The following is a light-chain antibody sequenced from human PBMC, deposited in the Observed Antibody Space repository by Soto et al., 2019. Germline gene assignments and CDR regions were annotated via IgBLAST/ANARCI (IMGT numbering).Light chain of an antibody. J-gene: IGKJ4*01. CDR2: GAS. Sequence: DIQMTQSPSSLSASVGDRVTITCRASQSIARYLSWYQQKPGKAPNLLIYGASSLQSVVPSRFSGSGSGTEFTLTISSLQPEDFATYYCLQSYTTGTLTFGGGTKV. CDR3: LQSYTTGTLT. CDR1: QSIARY. V-gene: IGKV1-39*01.